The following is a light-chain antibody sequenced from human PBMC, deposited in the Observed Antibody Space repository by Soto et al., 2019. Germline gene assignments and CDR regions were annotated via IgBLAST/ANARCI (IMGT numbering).Light chain of an antibody. V-gene: IGLV1-44*01. Sequence: QSVLTQPPSASGTPGQRVTISCSGSSSNIGRNTVNWYQQLPGTAPQLLIYRNDQRPSGVPDRFSGSKSGTSASLTISGVQSDDEADYYCAAWDDGLVGSVVFGGGTKLTVL. CDR2: RND. CDR3: AAWDDGLVGSVV. J-gene: IGLJ2*01. CDR1: SSNIGRNT.